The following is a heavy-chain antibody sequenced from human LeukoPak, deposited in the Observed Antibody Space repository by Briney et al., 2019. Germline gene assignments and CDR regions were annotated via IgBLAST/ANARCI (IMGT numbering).Heavy chain of an antibody. CDR2: MSGSGGST. CDR1: GFTFSSYA. Sequence: PGGSLRLSCAASGFTFSSYAMTWVRQAPGKGLEWVSAMSGSGGSTYYADSVKGRFTISRDNSRNTMSLQMNSLRAEDTAVYFCARVQRQLWFGDFDFWGQGTVVTVSS. J-gene: IGHJ4*02. V-gene: IGHV3-23*01. CDR3: ARVQRQLWFGDFDF. D-gene: IGHD3-10*01.